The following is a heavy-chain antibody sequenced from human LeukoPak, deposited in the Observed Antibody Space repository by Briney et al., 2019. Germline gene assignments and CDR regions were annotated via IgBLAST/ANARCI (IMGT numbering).Heavy chain of an antibody. V-gene: IGHV1-69*06. CDR2: IIPIFGTA. J-gene: IGHJ3*02. D-gene: IGHD5-12*01. CDR3: ARGVIRYSGYMVGVGIRAFDI. CDR1: GYTFTSYD. Sequence: ASVKVSCKASGYTFTSYDINWVRQAPGQGLEWMGGIIPIFGTANYAQKFQGRVTITADKSTSTAYMELSSLRSEDTAVYYCARGVIRYSGYMVGVGIRAFDIWGQGTMVTVSS.